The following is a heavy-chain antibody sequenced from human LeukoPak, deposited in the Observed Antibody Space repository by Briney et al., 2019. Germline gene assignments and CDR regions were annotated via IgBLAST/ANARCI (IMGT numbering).Heavy chain of an antibody. CDR3: AREKSGYSSGDY. J-gene: IGHJ4*02. CDR2: INHSGST. Sequence: SETLSLTCAVYGGSSSGYYWSWIRQPPGKGLEWIGEINHSGSTNYNPSLKSRVTISVDTSKNQFSLKLSSVTAADTAVYYCAREKSGYSSGDYWGQGTLVTVSS. CDR1: GGSSSGYY. V-gene: IGHV4-34*01. D-gene: IGHD6-25*01.